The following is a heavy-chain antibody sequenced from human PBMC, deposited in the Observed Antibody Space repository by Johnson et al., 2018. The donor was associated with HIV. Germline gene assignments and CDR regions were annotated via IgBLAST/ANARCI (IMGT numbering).Heavy chain of an antibody. CDR1: GFTFSSYW. J-gene: IGHJ3*02. CDR3: ATIAAHGAAFDI. Sequence: VQLVESGGGLVQPGGSLRLSCAASGFTFSSYWMHWVRQAPGKGLVWVSRINSDGSSTSYADSVKGRFTISRDNAKNTLYLQMNSLRPEDTAAYYCATIAAHGAAFDIWGQGTVVTVSS. CDR2: INSDGSST. V-gene: IGHV3-74*01. D-gene: IGHD6-13*01.